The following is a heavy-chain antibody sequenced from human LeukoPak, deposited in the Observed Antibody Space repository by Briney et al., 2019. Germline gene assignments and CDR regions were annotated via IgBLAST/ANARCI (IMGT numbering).Heavy chain of an antibody. CDR1: GFTFSSYA. Sequence: GGSLRLSCAASGFTFSSYAMHWVRQAPGKGLEWVAVISYDGSHKYYADSVKGRFTISRDNSKNTLYLQMNSLGAEDTAVYYCARDKYCSGGSCYPDLYYYYGMDVWGKGTTVTVSS. J-gene: IGHJ6*04. CDR3: ARDKYCSGGSCYPDLYYYYGMDV. V-gene: IGHV3-30*04. D-gene: IGHD2-15*01. CDR2: ISYDGSHK.